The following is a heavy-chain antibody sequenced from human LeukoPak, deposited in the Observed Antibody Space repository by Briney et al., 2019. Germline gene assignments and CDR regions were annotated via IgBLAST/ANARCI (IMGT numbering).Heavy chain of an antibody. D-gene: IGHD2-21*01. Sequence: GGSLRLSCTASGFSFSRYYMSWVRQAPGRGIEWISVLFSGGDTYYADSVKDRFGVSRDSSSETLFLQMNSLRVDDTAVYYCARQGFDSGFDYWGHGTTVTVSS. CDR2: LFSGGDT. J-gene: IGHJ4*01. CDR1: GFSFSRYY. V-gene: IGHV3-66*04. CDR3: ARQGFDSGFDY.